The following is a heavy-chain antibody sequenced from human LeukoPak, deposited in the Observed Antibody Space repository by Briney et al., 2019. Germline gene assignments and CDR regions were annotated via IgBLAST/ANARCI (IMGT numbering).Heavy chain of an antibody. CDR3: AKDFWALGGSIDS. CDR1: GFTFDDYA. V-gene: IGHV3-9*01. J-gene: IGHJ4*02. Sequence: PGRSLRLSCAASGFTFDDYAMHWVRQAPGKGLEWVSGISWNSGSIGYADSVKGRFTISRDNAKNSLYLQMNSLRAEDTAAYFCAKDFWALGGSIDSWGQGTLVTVSS. D-gene: IGHD3-10*01. CDR2: ISWNSGSI.